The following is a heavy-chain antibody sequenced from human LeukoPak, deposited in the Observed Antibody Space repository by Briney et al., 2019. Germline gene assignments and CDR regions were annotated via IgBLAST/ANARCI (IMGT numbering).Heavy chain of an antibody. J-gene: IGHJ4*02. D-gene: IGHD6-13*01. CDR2: ISCSGGST. V-gene: IGHV3-23*01. Sequence: GGSLRLSCAASGFTFSSYAMSWVRQAPGKGLEWVSAISCSGGSTYYADSVRVRFTISRDNSKNTLYLQMNSLRAEDTAVYYCAKRGDSSSWYFDYWGQGTLVTVSS. CDR3: AKRGDSSSWYFDY. CDR1: GFTFSSYA.